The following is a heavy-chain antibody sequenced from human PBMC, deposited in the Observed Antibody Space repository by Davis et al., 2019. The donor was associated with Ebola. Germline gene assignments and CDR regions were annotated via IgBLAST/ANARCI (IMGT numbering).Heavy chain of an antibody. Sequence: ASVKVSCKASGYTFTSYAMHWVRQAPGQRLEWMGWINAGNGNTKYSQKFQDRLTITRDTSTSTVYMELSGLRPDDTAMYYCATYTMTPLPFDYWGQGTLVTVSS. CDR1: GYTFTSYA. CDR3: ATYTMTPLPFDY. V-gene: IGHV1-3*01. CDR2: INAGNGNT. D-gene: IGHD4-17*01. J-gene: IGHJ4*02.